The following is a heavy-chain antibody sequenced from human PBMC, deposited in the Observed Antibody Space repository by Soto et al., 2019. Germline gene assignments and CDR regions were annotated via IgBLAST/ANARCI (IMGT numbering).Heavy chain of an antibody. Sequence: GESLKISCQGSGYSFTSNWVGWVRQMPGKGLEWMGIINPADSDIKYSPSFQGQVTISADKSIGTAYLQWSSLKASDTAMYYCARHQRDDASRKIDCWGQGTLVTVSS. CDR1: GYSFTSNW. D-gene: IGHD3-16*01. CDR3: ARHQRDDASRKIDC. J-gene: IGHJ4*02. V-gene: IGHV5-51*01. CDR2: INPADSDI.